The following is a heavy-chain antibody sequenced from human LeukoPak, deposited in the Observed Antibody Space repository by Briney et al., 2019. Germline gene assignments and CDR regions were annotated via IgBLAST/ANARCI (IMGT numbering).Heavy chain of an antibody. CDR1: GFSFSDAW. CDR2: IKSRTYGGTT. Sequence: GGSLRLSCAASGFSFSDAWMSWVRQAPGKGLEWVGRIKSRTYGGTTDYAAPVKGRFTVSRDDSQNTLYLQMSSLKTEDTAVYYCTPESTAVAGSWAFDIWGQGTMVTVSS. CDR3: TPESTAVAGSWAFDI. D-gene: IGHD6-19*01. V-gene: IGHV3-15*01. J-gene: IGHJ3*02.